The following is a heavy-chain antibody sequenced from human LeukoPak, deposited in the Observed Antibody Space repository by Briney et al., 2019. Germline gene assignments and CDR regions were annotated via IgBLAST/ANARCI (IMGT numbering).Heavy chain of an antibody. V-gene: IGHV3-53*05. J-gene: IGHJ6*03. D-gene: IGHD3-22*01. CDR2: IYSGGST. CDR1: GFVVSSNY. Sequence: PGGSLRLSCAASGFVVSSNYMSWVRQAPGKGLEWVSVIYSGGSTYYADSVKGRFTISRDNSKNTLYLQMNSLRAEDTAVYYCARAKSYDSSGYYGKYYYMDVWGKGTTVTVSS. CDR3: ARAKSYDSSGYYGKYYYMDV.